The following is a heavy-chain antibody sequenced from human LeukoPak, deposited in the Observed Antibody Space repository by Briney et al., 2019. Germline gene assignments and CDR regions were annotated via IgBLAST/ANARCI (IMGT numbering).Heavy chain of an antibody. V-gene: IGHV4-4*09. J-gene: IGHJ4*02. CDR2: INTKGET. Sequence: PSETLSLTCTVSGVSMSAYQWSWVRQSPEKGLEWIGCINTKGETSYNPSLKSRVTPSVDTSNSQFSLRLTSVTAADTAVYYCATSNDAKIAPFDHWGQGAPVTVSS. D-gene: IGHD2-21*01. CDR1: GVSMSAYQ. CDR3: ATSNDAKIAPFDH.